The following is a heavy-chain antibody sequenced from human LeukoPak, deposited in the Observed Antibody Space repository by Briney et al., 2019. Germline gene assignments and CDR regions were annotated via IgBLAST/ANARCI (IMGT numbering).Heavy chain of an antibody. CDR1: AFTFDEHG. Sequence: PGGSLRLSCAASAFTFDEHGMSWVRQAPGKGLEWVSGIEWNGAGTGYADSVKGRFTISRDNAKNSLYLQMNSLRAEDTALYYCARVQRWGYSNYFDYWGQGTLVTVSS. CDR2: IEWNGAGT. D-gene: IGHD4-11*01. CDR3: ARVQRWGYSNYFDY. J-gene: IGHJ4*02. V-gene: IGHV3-20*04.